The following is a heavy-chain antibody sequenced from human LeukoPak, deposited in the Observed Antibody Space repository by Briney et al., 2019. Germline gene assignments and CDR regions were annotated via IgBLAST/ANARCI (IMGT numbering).Heavy chain of an antibody. CDR3: AKDSGWIQFID. D-gene: IGHD5-24*01. V-gene: IGHV3-23*01. Sequence: GGTLRLSCAASGFTFSLYGMSWVRQTPGKGLEWVSSIGGSAGKTYYADSVKGRFTISRDDSKDTLYLQMNSLRAEDTGVYYCAKDSGWIQFIDWGQGTPVTVSS. J-gene: IGHJ4*02. CDR1: GFTFSLYG. CDR2: IGGSAGKT.